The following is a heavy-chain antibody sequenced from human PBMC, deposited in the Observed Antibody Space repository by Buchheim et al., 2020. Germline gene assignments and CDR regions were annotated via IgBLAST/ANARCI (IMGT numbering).Heavy chain of an antibody. J-gene: IGHJ6*02. Sequence: QLRLQESGPGLVKPSETLSLTCTVSGGSISSSSYYWGWIRQPPGKGLEWIGSIYYSGSTYYNPSLKSRVTISVDTSKNPFSLKLSSVTAADTAVYYCARDALPKKDIVVVPAAMRNWYYYGMDVWGQGT. CDR2: IYYSGST. CDR1: GGSISSSSYY. V-gene: IGHV4-39*07. CDR3: ARDALPKKDIVVVPAAMRNWYYYGMDV. D-gene: IGHD2-2*01.